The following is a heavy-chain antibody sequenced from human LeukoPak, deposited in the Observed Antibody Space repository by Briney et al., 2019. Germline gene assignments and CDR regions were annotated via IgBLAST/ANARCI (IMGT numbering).Heavy chain of an antibody. CDR3: ARVPTNNYYDSSGSVDY. D-gene: IGHD3-22*01. V-gene: IGHV4-31*03. CDR1: GGSISSGGYY. J-gene: IGHJ4*02. CDR2: IYYSGST. Sequence: PSQTLSLTCTVSGGSISSGGYYWGWVRQHPGRGLEWIGYIYYSGSTYYNPSLKSRVTISVDTSKNQFSLKLSSVTAADTAVYYCARVPTNNYYDSSGSVDYWGRGTLVTVSS.